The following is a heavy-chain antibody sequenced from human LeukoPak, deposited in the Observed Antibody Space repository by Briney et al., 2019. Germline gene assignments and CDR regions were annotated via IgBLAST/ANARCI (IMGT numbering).Heavy chain of an antibody. CDR2: ISYDGSNK. D-gene: IGHD4-17*01. CDR1: GFTFSSYG. V-gene: IGHV3-30*19. CDR3: ARVLGYGDYGGFDY. Sequence: GGSLRLSCAASGFTFSSYGMHWVRQAPGKGLEWVAVISYDGSNKYYADSVKGRFTISRDNSKNTLYLQMNSLRAGDTAVYYCARVLGYGDYGGFDYWGQGTLVTVSS. J-gene: IGHJ4*02.